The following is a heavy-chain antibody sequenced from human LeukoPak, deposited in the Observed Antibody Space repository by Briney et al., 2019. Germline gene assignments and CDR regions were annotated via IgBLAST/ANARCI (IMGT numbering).Heavy chain of an antibody. V-gene: IGHV4-61*02. D-gene: IGHD6-13*01. Sequence: SETLSLTCTVSGGSISSSSYYWSWIRQPAGKGLEWIGRIYTSGSTNYNPSLKSRVTISVDTSKNQFSLKLSSVTAADTAVYYCARESGYSSSWYNYYYMDVWGKGTTGTIS. J-gene: IGHJ6*03. CDR2: IYTSGST. CDR3: ARESGYSSSWYNYYYMDV. CDR1: GGSISSSSYY.